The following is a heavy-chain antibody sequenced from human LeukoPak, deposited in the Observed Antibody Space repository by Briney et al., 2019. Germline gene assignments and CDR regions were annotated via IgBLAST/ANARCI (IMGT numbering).Heavy chain of an antibody. CDR2: IYSSGST. CDR1: GGSISSYY. Sequence: SETLSLTCSVCGGSISSYYWSWIRQPAGKGLEWIGRIYSSGSTTYNPSLNSRVSLSVDTSKNQFSLELSSVSAADTAVYYCARDGTYNSFDYWGQGTLVTVSS. V-gene: IGHV4-4*07. D-gene: IGHD1-14*01. CDR3: ARDGTYNSFDY. J-gene: IGHJ4*02.